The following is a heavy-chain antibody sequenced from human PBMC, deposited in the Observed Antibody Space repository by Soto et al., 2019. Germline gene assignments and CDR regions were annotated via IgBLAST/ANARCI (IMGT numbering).Heavy chain of an antibody. CDR2: IIPIFGTA. J-gene: IGHJ4*02. D-gene: IGHD3-22*01. V-gene: IGHV1-69*12. CDR3: ASHYDSSGYYYRGLDY. CDR1: GGTFSSYA. Sequence: QVQLVQSGAEVKKPGSSVKVSCKASGGTFSSYAISWVRQAPGQGLEWMGGIIPIFGTADYAKEFQGRVTNTADESTSTGNMELSSLRSEDTAVYYCASHYDSSGYYYRGLDYWGQGTLVTVSS.